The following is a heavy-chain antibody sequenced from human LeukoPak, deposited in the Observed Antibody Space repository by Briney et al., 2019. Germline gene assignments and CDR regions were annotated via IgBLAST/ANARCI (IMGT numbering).Heavy chain of an antibody. CDR3: AKGSKKCAIDL. CDR2: ISYDGSNK. Sequence: QSGGSLRLSCAASGFTFSNYGMHWVRQAPGKGLEWVALISYDGSNKYYADSVKGRFTISRDNSKNTLYLQMNSLRAEDTAVYYCAKGSKKCAIDLWGQGTLVTVSS. V-gene: IGHV3-30*18. CDR1: GFTFSNYG. J-gene: IGHJ4*02.